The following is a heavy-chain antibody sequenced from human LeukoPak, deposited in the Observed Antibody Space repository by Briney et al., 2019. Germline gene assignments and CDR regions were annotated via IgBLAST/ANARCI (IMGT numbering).Heavy chain of an antibody. CDR3: ARDWGYSSGSYPEF. CDR1: GFTFSSYW. CDR2: INQDGSEK. J-gene: IGHJ4*02. D-gene: IGHD3-10*01. V-gene: IGHV3-7*05. Sequence: GGSLRLSCAASGFTFSSYWMSWVLQAPGKGLEWVANINQDGSEKYYVDSVKGRFTISRDNAKNSLYLQMNSLRAEDTAVYYCARDWGYSSGSYPEFWGQGTLVTVSS.